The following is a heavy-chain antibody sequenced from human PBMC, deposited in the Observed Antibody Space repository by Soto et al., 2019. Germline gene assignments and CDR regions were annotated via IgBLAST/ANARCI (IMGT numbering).Heavy chain of an antibody. Sequence: SETLSLTCTVSGGSISSSSYYWGRIRQPPRKGLEWIGSIYYSGSTYYNPSLKSRVTISVDTSKNQFSLKLSSVTAADTAVYYCARLSGDCTNGVCSNWFDPWGQGTLVSVS. J-gene: IGHJ5*02. CDR1: GGSISSSSYY. CDR3: ARLSGDCTNGVCSNWFDP. V-gene: IGHV4-39*01. D-gene: IGHD2-8*01. CDR2: IYYSGST.